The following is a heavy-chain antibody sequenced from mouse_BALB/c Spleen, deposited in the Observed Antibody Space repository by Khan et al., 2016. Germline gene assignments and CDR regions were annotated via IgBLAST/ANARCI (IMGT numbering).Heavy chain of an antibody. Sequence: EVQLQESGPGLVKPSQSLSLTCTVTGYSITSEYAWNWIRQFPGNKLEWMGYISYSGSTSYNPSLKSRISITRDPSTNQFFLQLNSVTPEDTATXYCARYYGYYGWFAYWGQGTLVTVSA. J-gene: IGHJ3*01. CDR1: GYSITSEYA. CDR3: ARYYGYYGWFAY. CDR2: ISYSGST. D-gene: IGHD2-3*01. V-gene: IGHV3-2*02.